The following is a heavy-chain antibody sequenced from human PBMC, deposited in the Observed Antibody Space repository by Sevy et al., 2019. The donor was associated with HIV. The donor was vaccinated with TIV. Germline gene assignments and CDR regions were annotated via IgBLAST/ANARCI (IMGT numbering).Heavy chain of an antibody. D-gene: IGHD3-10*01. CDR3: AKDRGWKTFDY. Sequence: GGSLRLSCAASGFGFSGTWMNWVRQAPGKGLEWVAIISPEGDRIDYADSVKGRLIISRDNANSSVSLQMNSLRVEDMGVYYCAKDRGWKTFDYWGQGALVTVSS. V-gene: IGHV3-7*04. CDR1: GFGFSGTW. J-gene: IGHJ4*02. CDR2: ISPEGDRI.